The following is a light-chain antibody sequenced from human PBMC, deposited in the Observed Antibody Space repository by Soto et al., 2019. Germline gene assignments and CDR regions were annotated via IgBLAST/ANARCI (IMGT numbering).Light chain of an antibody. CDR2: GAS. V-gene: IGKV3-20*01. J-gene: IGKJ1*01. Sequence: EIVLTQSPCTLSLSPGERATLSCRTSESVSNNYLAQYQQNPGQAPRLLSTGASSRATRIPDRFSGSGSGTELTLTIRSLQSEDFAVYRCQKYGSSPRTFGQGTQVDIK. CDR3: QKYGSSPRT. CDR1: ESVSNNY.